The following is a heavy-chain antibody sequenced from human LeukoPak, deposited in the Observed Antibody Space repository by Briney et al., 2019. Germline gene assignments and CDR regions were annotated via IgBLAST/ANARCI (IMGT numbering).Heavy chain of an antibody. D-gene: IGHD1-1*01. J-gene: IGHJ4*02. Sequence: GGSLRLSCAASGLTFSDHYMDWVRQAPGKGLEWVSYMSSSTSSRYYADSVKGRFTVSRDNSKNMLYLQMNSLRAEDTAVYYCAYYHVNEEPPTFWGQGTLVTVSS. CDR1: GLTFSDHY. V-gene: IGHV3-48*01. CDR2: MSSSTSSR. CDR3: AYYHVNEEPPTF.